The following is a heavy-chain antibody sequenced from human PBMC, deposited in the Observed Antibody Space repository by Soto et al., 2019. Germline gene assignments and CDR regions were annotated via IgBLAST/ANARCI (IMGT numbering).Heavy chain of an antibody. CDR2: IYYSGST. D-gene: IGHD3-22*01. CDR1: GGSISSGGYY. J-gene: IGHJ4*02. V-gene: IGHV4-31*03. CDR3: ARAGYYYDSSGYTQPYFDY. Sequence: SETLSLTCTVSGGSISSGGYYWSWIRQRPGKGLEWIGYIYYSGSTYYNPSLKSRVTISVDTSKNQFSLKLSSVTAADTAVYYCARAGYYYDSSGYTQPYFDYWGQGTLVTVSS.